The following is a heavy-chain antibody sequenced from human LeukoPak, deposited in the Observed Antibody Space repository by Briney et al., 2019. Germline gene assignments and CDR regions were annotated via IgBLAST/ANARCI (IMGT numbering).Heavy chain of an antibody. CDR1: GFSFSTYS. D-gene: IGHD7-27*01. CDR3: GTGDPRFDY. J-gene: IGHJ4*02. V-gene: IGHV3-48*01. CDR2: ISSGSSAI. Sequence: GGSLRLSCAASGFSFSTYSMNWVRQAPGKGLQWVSYISSGSSAIYYTDSVKGRFTITRDDAKNAVYLQMNSLRTEDTAVYYCGTGDPRFDYWGQGILVTVSS.